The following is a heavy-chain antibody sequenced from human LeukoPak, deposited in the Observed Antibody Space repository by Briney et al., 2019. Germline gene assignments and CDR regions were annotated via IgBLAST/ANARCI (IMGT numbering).Heavy chain of an antibody. V-gene: IGHV4-59*01. CDR3: ARVRGYYDSSGYDY. Sequence: SETLSLTCTVSGGSISSYYWSWIRQPPGKGLEWIGYIYYSGSTNYNPALKSRVTISEDTSKNQISLKLSSVTAADTAVYYCARVRGYYDSSGYDYWGQGTLVTVSS. D-gene: IGHD3-22*01. CDR2: IYYSGST. CDR1: GGSISSYY. J-gene: IGHJ4*02.